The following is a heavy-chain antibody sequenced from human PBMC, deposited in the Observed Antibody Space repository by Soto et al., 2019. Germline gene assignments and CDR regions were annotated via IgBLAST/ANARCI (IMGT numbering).Heavy chain of an antibody. CDR2: ITSDTKTI. V-gene: IGHV3-48*02. CDR3: ARSVEGHFDY. J-gene: IGHJ4*02. D-gene: IGHD6-19*01. Sequence: EVQLVESGGDLVHREGSLRLSCVASGFTFSVYSMNWVRQAPGKGLEWFSYITSDTKTIKYADSVKGRFTISRDNAKNSVYLQINSLRDEDTAVYYCARSVEGHFDYWGQGTVVTVSS. CDR1: GFTFSVYS.